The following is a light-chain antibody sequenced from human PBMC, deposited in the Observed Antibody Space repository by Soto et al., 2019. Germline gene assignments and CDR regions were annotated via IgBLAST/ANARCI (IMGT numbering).Light chain of an antibody. Sequence: QSALTQPASVSGSPGQSITISCTGTSSDVGGYNYVSWYQQHPGKAPKLMIYEVTNRPSGVSNRFSGSKSGNTASLTISGLQAEDEAVYYCSSYTSRSTLVFGTGTKLTVL. V-gene: IGLV2-14*01. CDR3: SSYTSRSTLV. J-gene: IGLJ1*01. CDR2: EVT. CDR1: SSDVGGYNY.